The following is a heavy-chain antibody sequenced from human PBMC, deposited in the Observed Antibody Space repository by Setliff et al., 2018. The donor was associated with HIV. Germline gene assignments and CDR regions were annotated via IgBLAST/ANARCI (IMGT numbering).Heavy chain of an antibody. CDR1: GGTFSSHG. CDR3: ARGPLLDGAGPYYFDY. D-gene: IGHD6-19*01. Sequence: SVKVSCKASGGTFSSHGITWARQAPGQGLEWMGGIIPIFGTANYAQKFQGRVTITADESTRTTYMELSSLRSEDTAVYFCARGPLLDGAGPYYFDYWGQGTLVTVSS. CDR2: IIPIFGTA. V-gene: IGHV1-69*13. J-gene: IGHJ4*02.